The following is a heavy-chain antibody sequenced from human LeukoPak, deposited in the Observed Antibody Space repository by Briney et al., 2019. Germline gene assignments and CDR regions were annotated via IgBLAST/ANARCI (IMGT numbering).Heavy chain of an antibody. CDR1: GFTFSDYN. CDR3: ARDPRRGSGSYYVYNWFDP. J-gene: IGHJ5*02. D-gene: IGHD3-10*01. V-gene: IGHV3-48*04. CDR2: ITSSGGTM. Sequence: PGGSLGLSCAASGFTFSDYNMNWVRQAPGKGLEWVSYITSSGGTMLYADSVKGRFTISRDNAKNSLYLQMSSLRAEDTAVYYCARDPRRGSGSYYVYNWFDPWGQGTLVTVSS.